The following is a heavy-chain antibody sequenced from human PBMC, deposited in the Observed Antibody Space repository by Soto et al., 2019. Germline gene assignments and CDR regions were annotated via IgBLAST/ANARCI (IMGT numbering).Heavy chain of an antibody. CDR1: GGSIRDYF. D-gene: IGHD4-17*01. V-gene: IGHV4-59*01. CDR2: IYYSGRT. Sequence: QVQLQESGPGLVKPSETLSLTCTVSGGSIRDYFWTWIRQPPGKGLEWIGYIYYSGRTNYNPSLKSRVSISVDTSKNHFSLQLRSVTAADTAVYYCARVGGDDFGDSGGFDYWAREPWSPSPQ. J-gene: IGHJ4*02. CDR3: ARVGGDDFGDSGGFDY.